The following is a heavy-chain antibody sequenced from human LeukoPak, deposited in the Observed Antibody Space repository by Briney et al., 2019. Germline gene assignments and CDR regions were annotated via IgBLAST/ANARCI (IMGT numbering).Heavy chain of an antibody. D-gene: IGHD2-15*01. V-gene: IGHV3-66*01. J-gene: IGHJ4*02. CDR1: GFTFSNAW. CDR2: IYNGGST. CDR3: ARVYGSSYYFDY. Sequence: GGSLRLSCAASGFTFSNAWMSWVRQAPGKGLEWISVIYNGGSTHYADSVKGRFASSRDNSKNTLYLQMDSLRAEDTAIYYCARVYGSSYYFDYWGQGTLVTVSS.